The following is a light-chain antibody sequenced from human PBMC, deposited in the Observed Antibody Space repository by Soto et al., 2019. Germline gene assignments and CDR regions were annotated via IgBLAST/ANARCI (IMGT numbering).Light chain of an antibody. CDR1: SSDVGRYNF. Sequence: QSALTQPPSASGSPGQSVTISCTGTSSDVGRYNFVSWYQHHPGKAPKLLIYDVNKRPSGVPDRFSGSNSGNTASLTVSGLQAEDEADYYCDSYAGSNNHVFGTGTKLTVL. CDR3: DSYAGSNNHV. J-gene: IGLJ1*01. CDR2: DVN. V-gene: IGLV2-8*01.